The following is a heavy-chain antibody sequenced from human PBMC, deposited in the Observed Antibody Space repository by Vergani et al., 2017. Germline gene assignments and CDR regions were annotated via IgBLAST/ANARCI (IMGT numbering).Heavy chain of an antibody. V-gene: IGHV1-24*01. CDR2: FDPEDGET. Sequence: QVQLVQSGAKVKKPGASVKVSCKVSGYTLTELSMHWVRQAPGKGLEWMGGFDPEDGETIYAQKFQGRVTMTKDTSTDTAYMELSSLRSEGTAVYYCAKYRPRSLYYYIDVWGQGTTVTVSS. CDR3: AKYRPRSLYYYIDV. D-gene: IGHD3-10*01. J-gene: IGHJ6*02. CDR1: GYTLTELS.